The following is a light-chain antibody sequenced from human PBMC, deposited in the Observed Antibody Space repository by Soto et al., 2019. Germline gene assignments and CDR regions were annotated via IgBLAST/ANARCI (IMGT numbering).Light chain of an antibody. V-gene: IGKV3-11*01. CDR2: DAS. CDR3: HQRSTWPFT. CDR1: QSISSY. Sequence: EIVLTQSPATLSLSPGERATLSCRASQSISSYLAWYQRKPDQAPRLLIYDASNRATGIPARFSGSGSGTDFTLTISSLEPEDFAVYYCHQRSTWPFTFGPGTKVDIK. J-gene: IGKJ3*01.